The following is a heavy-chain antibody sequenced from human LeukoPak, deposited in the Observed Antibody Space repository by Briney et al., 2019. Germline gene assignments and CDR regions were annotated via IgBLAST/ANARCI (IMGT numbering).Heavy chain of an antibody. CDR3: AKDRSSSWTWTIDY. J-gene: IGHJ4*02. CDR2: ISYDGSNK. Sequence: PGGSLRLSCVASGFTFSSYWMSWVSQAPGKGREWVALISYDGSNKYYADSVKGRFTISRDNSKNTLYLQMNSLRAEDTAVYYCAKDRSSSWTWTIDYWGQGTLVTVSS. V-gene: IGHV3-30*18. D-gene: IGHD6-13*01. CDR1: GFTFSSYW.